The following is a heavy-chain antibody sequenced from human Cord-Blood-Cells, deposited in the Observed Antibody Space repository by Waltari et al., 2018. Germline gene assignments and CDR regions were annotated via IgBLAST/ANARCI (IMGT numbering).Heavy chain of an antibody. D-gene: IGHD7-27*01. V-gene: IGHV3-15*01. CDR1: GFTFSNAW. CDR2: IKSKTDGGTT. Sequence: EVQLVESGGGLVKPGGSLRLSCAASGFTFSNAWMSWVRQAPGKGLEWDGRIKSKTDGGTTDYAAPVKGRFTISRDDSKNTLYLQMNSLKTEDTAVYYCTTEPSQANWGSRPGYWGQGTLVTVSS. CDR3: TTEPSQANWGSRPGY. J-gene: IGHJ4*02.